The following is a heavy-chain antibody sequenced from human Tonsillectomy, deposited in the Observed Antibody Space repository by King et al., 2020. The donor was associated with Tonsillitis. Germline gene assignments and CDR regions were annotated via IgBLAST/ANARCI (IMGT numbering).Heavy chain of an antibody. V-gene: IGHV4-39*01. CDR1: GGSISSSSYY. CDR3: TRLVVGATDY. J-gene: IGHJ4*02. CDR2: IYYSGST. D-gene: IGHD1-26*01. Sequence: LQLQESGPGLVKPSETLSLTCTVSGGSISSSSYYWGWIRQPPGKGLERIGRIYYSGSTYYSPSLKSRVTISVDTSKNQFSLKVSSVTATDTAVYYCTRLVVGATDYWGQGTLVTVSS.